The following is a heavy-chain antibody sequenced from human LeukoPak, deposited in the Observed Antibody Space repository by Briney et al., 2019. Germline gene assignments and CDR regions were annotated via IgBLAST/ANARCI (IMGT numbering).Heavy chain of an antibody. Sequence: PSETLSLTCAVYGGSFSGYYWSWIRQPPGKGLEWIGEINHSGSTNYNPSLKSRVTISVDPSKNQFSLQLSSVTAADTAVYYCARASSHSLGYYYYMDVWGKGTTVTISS. CDR2: INHSGST. V-gene: IGHV4-34*01. CDR3: ARASSHSLGYYYYMDV. D-gene: IGHD5-18*01. CDR1: GGSFSGYY. J-gene: IGHJ6*03.